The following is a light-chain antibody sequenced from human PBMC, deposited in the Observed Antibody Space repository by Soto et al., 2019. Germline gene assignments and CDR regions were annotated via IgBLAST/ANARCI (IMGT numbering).Light chain of an antibody. CDR1: QTITTW. V-gene: IGKV1-5*01. J-gene: IGKJ1*01. Sequence: DIQMTQSPSSLSASVVDRVTITCLASQTITTWMAWYQQKPGKAPKLLVYDASTLQSGVATRFSGSGSGTEFTLIISGLQPEDSATYYCQQYTNTNNPWMFGQGTKVDIK. CDR2: DAS. CDR3: QQYTNTNNPWM.